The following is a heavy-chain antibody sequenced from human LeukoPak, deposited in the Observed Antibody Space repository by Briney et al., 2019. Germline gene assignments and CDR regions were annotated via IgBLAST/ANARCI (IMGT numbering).Heavy chain of an antibody. CDR2: IYSGGST. J-gene: IGHJ4*02. Sequence: GGSLRLSCAASGFTVSSNYMSWVRQAPGKGLEWVSVIYSGGSTYYADSVKGRFTISRDNSKNTLYLQMNSLRAEDTAVYYCARDSALWFGELLQEYYFDYWGQGTLVTVSS. CDR3: ARDSALWFGELLQEYYFDY. CDR1: GFTVSSNY. D-gene: IGHD3-10*01. V-gene: IGHV3-66*01.